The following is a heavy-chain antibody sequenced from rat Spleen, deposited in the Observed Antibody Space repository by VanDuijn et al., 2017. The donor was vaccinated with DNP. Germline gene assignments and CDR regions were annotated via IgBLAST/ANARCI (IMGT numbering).Heavy chain of an antibody. J-gene: IGHJ2*01. CDR2: LQSDGNT. CDR1: GFSLTNYH. D-gene: IGHD1-11*01. CDR3: ARGGGGYFDY. V-gene: IGHV2-30*01. Sequence: QVQLKESGPGLVQPSQTLSLTCTVSGFSLTNYHVHWVRRPSGKGLEWMGRLQSDGNTDYNSVLKSRLSISRDTSKSQVFLKMNSLQTEDIATYYCARGGGGYFDYWGQGVMVTVSS.